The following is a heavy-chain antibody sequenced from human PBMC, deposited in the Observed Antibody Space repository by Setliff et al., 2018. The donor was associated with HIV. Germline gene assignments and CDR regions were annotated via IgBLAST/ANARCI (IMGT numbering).Heavy chain of an antibody. Sequence: GSLRLSCAASGFTVSSYYMSWVRQAPGKGLEWVSTIYSDGNTYHADSVKGRFTISRDNAQNSLYLQMSSLKVEDTAVYYCARTSTTTGTTLNWFDPWGQGTLVTVSS. J-gene: IGHJ5*02. D-gene: IGHD1-1*01. CDR3: ARTSTTTGTTLNWFDP. CDR2: IYSDGNT. V-gene: IGHV3-66*01. CDR1: GFTVSSYY.